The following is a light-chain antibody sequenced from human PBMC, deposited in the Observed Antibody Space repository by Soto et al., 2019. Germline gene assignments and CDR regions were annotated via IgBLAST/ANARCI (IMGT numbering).Light chain of an antibody. Sequence: EIVLTQSPGTLSLSPGERVTLACRASQSVTSSYLAWYQQKPGQAPRLLIYGASSRATGITDRFSGSGSGTDFTLTISRLEPEDFAVYYCQQYGSSPYTFGQGTQLEIK. CDR2: GAS. J-gene: IGKJ2*01. CDR1: QSVTSSY. CDR3: QQYGSSPYT. V-gene: IGKV3-20*01.